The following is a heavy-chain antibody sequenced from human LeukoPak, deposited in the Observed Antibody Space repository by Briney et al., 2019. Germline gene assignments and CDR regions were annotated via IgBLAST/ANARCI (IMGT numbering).Heavy chain of an antibody. V-gene: IGHV4-59*01. CDR2: TYDSGSS. D-gene: IGHD2-2*01. CDR1: GGSLRNYY. CDR3: ARGWASSWYYFYF. J-gene: IGHJ4*02. Sequence: SETLSLTCAVSGGSLRNYYWSWLRQPPGKGLEWIGYTYDSGSSSYNPSLRSRVSISIGTSKNQFSLNLSSVTAADTAVYYCARGWASSWYYFYFWGQGTLVTVSS.